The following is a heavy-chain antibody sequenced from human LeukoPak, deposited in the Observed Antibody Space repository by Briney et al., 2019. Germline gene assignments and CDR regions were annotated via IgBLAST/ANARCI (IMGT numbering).Heavy chain of an antibody. D-gene: IGHD6-13*01. V-gene: IGHV3-21*01. CDR2: ISSGSNDI. CDR3: ARSIGAAYFDN. CDR1: GFTFSSYS. Sequence: GGSLRLSCAGSGFTFSSYSMNWVRQAPGKGLEWVSFISSGSNDIYCADSVKGRFTISRDNAKNSLYLEMNSLRAEDTAVYYCARSIGAAYFDNWGQGTLVTVSS. J-gene: IGHJ4*02.